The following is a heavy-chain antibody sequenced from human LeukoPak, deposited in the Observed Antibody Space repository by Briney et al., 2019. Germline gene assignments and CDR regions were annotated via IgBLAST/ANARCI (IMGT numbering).Heavy chain of an antibody. V-gene: IGHV3-66*01. D-gene: IGHD7-27*01. CDR2: IYSGCST. CDR1: GFTVSSNY. J-gene: IGHJ3*02. CDR3: ARGEANWGSWAFDI. Sequence: GGSLRLSCAASGFTVSSNYMSWVRQAPGKGLEWVSGIYSGCSTYYADSVKGRFTISRDNSKNTLYLQMNRLRAEDTAVYYCARGEANWGSWAFDIWGQGTMDTVSS.